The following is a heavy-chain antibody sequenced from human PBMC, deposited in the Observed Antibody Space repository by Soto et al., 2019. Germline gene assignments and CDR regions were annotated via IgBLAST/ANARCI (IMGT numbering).Heavy chain of an antibody. V-gene: IGHV1-2*04. CDR1: GYTFTGYY. CDR3: ARDRLNCSSTSCYFYYYYGMDV. D-gene: IGHD2-2*01. CDR2: INPNSGGT. J-gene: IGHJ6*02. Sequence: ASVKVSCEASGYTFTGYYMHWVRQAPGQGLEWMGWINPNSGGTNYAQKFQGWVTMTRDTSISTAYMELSRLRSDDTAVYYCARDRLNCSSTSCYFYYYYGMDVWGQGTTVTVSS.